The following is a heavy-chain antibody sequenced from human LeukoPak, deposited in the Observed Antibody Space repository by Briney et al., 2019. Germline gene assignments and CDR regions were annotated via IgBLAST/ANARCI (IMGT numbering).Heavy chain of an antibody. V-gene: IGHV4-59*01. D-gene: IGHD4-17*01. Sequence: SETLSLTCTVSGGSISSYYWSWIRQPPGKGLEWIGYIYYSGSTNYNPSLKSRVTISVGTSKNQFSLKLSSVTAADTAVYYCARFSRYGTTRYFDYWGQGTLVTVSS. CDR3: ARFSRYGTTRYFDY. CDR2: IYYSGST. CDR1: GGSISSYY. J-gene: IGHJ4*02.